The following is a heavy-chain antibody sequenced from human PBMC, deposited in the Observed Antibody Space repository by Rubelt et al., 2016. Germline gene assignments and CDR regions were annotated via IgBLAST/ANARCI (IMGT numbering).Heavy chain of an antibody. J-gene: IGHJ6*02. V-gene: IGHV1-46*03. Sequence: MHWVRQAPGQGLEWMGIINPSGGSTSYAQKFQGRVTMTRDTSTSPVYMELSSLRSEDTAVYYCARASAVGHYGMDVWGQGTTVTVSS. D-gene: IGHD1-26*01. CDR2: INPSGGST. CDR3: ARASAVGHYGMDV.